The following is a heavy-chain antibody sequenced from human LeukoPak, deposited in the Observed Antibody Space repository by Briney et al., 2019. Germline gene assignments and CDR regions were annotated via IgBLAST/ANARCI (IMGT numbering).Heavy chain of an antibody. D-gene: IGHD3-10*01. Sequence: GGSLRLSCAGSGFVFSTYWMSWVRQAPGKGLEWVANIKQDASEKYYVDSVKGRFTISRDNAKNSLYLQMNSLRAEDTAVYYCAREYYYGSGSPNLNVWGQGTLVTVSS. CDR1: GFVFSTYW. CDR3: AREYYYGSGSPNLNV. J-gene: IGHJ4*02. CDR2: IKQDASEK. V-gene: IGHV3-7*01.